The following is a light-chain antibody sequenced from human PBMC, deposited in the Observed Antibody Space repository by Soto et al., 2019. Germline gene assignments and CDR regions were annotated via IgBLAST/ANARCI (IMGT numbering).Light chain of an antibody. CDR3: QQRNNWPPIT. CDR1: QGVSRGY. CDR2: DAS. V-gene: IGKV3-11*01. J-gene: IGKJ5*01. Sequence: EIVLTQSPDTLSLSPGERATLSCRASQGVSRGYLAWYQQKAGQAPRLLIYDASTRATGIPARFSGSGSETDFTLTITSLEPEDFAVYYCQQRNNWPPITFGQGTRLEIK.